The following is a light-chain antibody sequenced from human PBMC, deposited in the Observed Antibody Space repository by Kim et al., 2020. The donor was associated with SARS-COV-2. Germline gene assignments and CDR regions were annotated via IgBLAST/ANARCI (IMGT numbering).Light chain of an antibody. Sequence: SSELTQDPAVSVALGQTVRITCQGDSLRSYYATWYQQKPGQAPKVVIYGKDNRPSGVPDRFSGSSSGNTAYLTITGTQAGDEADYYCNSRDSNDYVVLGGETKVTVL. J-gene: IGLJ2*01. CDR3: NSRDSNDYVV. CDR2: GKD. CDR1: SLRSYY. V-gene: IGLV3-19*01.